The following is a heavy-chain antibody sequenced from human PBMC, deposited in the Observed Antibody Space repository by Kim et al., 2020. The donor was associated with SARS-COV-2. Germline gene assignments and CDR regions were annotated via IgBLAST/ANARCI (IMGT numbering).Heavy chain of an antibody. Sequence: ADSVKGRFTISRDNSKNTLYLQMNSLRAEDTAVYYCAKDPLGKPRSYFDYWGQGTLVTVSS. CDR3: AKDPLGKPRSYFDY. V-gene: IGHV3-23*01. J-gene: IGHJ4*02.